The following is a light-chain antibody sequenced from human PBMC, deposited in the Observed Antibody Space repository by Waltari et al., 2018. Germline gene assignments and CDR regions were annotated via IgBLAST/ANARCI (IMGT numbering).Light chain of an antibody. Sequence: QSVLTQPPSVSGAPGQRVTISCTGGSSTLGTGYDVPGYQQVPGSAPKLLIYDNDKRASGVPDRFSGAKSGTSASLAITSLQAEDEADYYCQSYDSTLSGSGLFGGGTKLTVL. CDR1: SSTLGTGYD. CDR2: DND. V-gene: IGLV1-40*01. J-gene: IGLJ2*01. CDR3: QSYDSTLSGSGL.